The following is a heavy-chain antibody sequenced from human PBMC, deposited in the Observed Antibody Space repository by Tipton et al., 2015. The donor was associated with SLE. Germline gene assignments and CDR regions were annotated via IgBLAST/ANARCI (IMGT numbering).Heavy chain of an antibody. V-gene: IGHV4-59*13. J-gene: IGHJ6*02. CDR1: GGSISSYY. D-gene: IGHD6-6*01. CDR2: IYYSGCT. Sequence: TLSLTCTVPGGSISSYYWSWIRQPPGKGLEWIGYIYYSGCTNYNPSLKSRVTISVDTSKNQFSLKLSSVTAADTAVEYCARGRYRSASVYYYYCMDVWGQGTSVAVSS. CDR3: ARGRYRSASVYYYYCMDV.